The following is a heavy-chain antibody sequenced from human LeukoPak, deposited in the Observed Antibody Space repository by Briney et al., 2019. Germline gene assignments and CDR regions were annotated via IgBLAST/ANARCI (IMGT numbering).Heavy chain of an antibody. CDR1: GDSVSSNSAA. CDR3: ARGTMIVVVKEDY. D-gene: IGHD3-22*01. Sequence: SQTLSLTCAISGDSVSSNSAAWNWIRQSPSRGLEWLGRTYYRSKWNNDYAVSVKSRITINPDTSKNQFSLQLNSVTPEVTAVYYCARGTMIVVVKEDYWGQGTLVTVSS. CDR2: TYYRSKWNN. J-gene: IGHJ4*02. V-gene: IGHV6-1*01.